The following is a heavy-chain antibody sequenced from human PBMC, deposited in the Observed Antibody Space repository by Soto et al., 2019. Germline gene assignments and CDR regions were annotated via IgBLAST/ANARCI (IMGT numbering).Heavy chain of an antibody. CDR3: ARDEIGVGETLDY. D-gene: IGHD2-8*01. CDR1: GYSFTTYW. CDR2: IDPDDSYT. J-gene: IGHJ4*02. Sequence: PGESLKISCKDSGYSFTTYWLTWVRQMPGKGLEWMGRIDPDDSYTQYNPSFRGHITISADKPLSTAYLQWSSLKASDTAIYYCARDEIGVGETLDYWGPGSLVT. V-gene: IGHV5-10-1*01.